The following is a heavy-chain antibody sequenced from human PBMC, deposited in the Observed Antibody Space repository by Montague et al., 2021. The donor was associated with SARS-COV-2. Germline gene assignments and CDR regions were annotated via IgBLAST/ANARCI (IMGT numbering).Heavy chain of an antibody. CDR1: GGSISSSSYY. J-gene: IGHJ4*02. CDR3: ARQMGQSSIFGVVIQYYFDY. CDR2: IYYSGST. D-gene: IGHD3-3*01. V-gene: IGHV4-39*01. Sequence: SETLSLTCIVSGGSISSSSYYWGWIRQPPGKGLEWIGSIYYSGSTYYXXXLKSRVTISVDTSKNQFSLKLSSVTAADTAVYYCARQMGQSSIFGVVIQYYFDYWGQGTLVTVSS.